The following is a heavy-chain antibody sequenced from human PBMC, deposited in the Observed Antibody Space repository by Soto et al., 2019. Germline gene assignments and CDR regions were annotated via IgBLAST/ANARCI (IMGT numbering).Heavy chain of an antibody. CDR2: IDHSGST. D-gene: IGHD1-1*01. J-gene: IGHJ3*02. CDR3: ARVPAGGTTKIVGYLQNDAFDI. V-gene: IGHV4-4*02. Sequence: QVQLQESGPGLVKPSATLSLTCAVSSGSISSSNWWSWVRQPPGKVLEWIGEIDHSGSTNYNPSLKRRVTISVDKSKNQFALKLRSVTAPDTAVYYCARVPAGGTTKIVGYLQNDAFDICGQGTMVTVSS. CDR1: SGSISSSNW.